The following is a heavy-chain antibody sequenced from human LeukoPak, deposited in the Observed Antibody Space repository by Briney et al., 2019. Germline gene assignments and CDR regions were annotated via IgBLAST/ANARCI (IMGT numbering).Heavy chain of an antibody. CDR2: IYYSGST. D-gene: IGHD4-17*01. V-gene: IGHV4-61*01. CDR3: AREGDGDYEIDY. J-gene: IGHJ4*02. Sequence: SETLSPTCTVSGGSVSSGSYYWRWIRQPPGKGLEWIGYIYYSGSTNYNPSLKIQVTITLYTSKNPFSLKLSSVTAADTSVYYCAREGDGDYEIDYGGQGTLVSVSS. CDR1: GGSVSSGSYY.